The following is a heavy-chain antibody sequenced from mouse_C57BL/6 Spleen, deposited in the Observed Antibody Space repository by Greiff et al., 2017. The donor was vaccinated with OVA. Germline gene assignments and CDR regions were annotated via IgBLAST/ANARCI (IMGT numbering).Heavy chain of an antibody. V-gene: IGHV5-17*01. CDR2: ISSGSSTI. D-gene: IGHD3-3*01. CDR1: GFTFSDYG. Sequence: EVQLVESGGGLVKPGGSLKLSCAASGFTFSDYGMHWVRQAPEKGLEWVAYISSGSSTIYYADTVKGRFTISRDNAKNTLFLQMTRLRSEDTAMFYCARGGQLTYFDYWGQGTTLTVSS. CDR3: ARGGQLTYFDY. J-gene: IGHJ2*01.